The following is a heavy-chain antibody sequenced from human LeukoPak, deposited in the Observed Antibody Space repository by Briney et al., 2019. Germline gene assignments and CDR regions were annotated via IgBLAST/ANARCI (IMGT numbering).Heavy chain of an antibody. CDR1: GGSFSGYY. D-gene: IGHD2-2*02. CDR3: ARDHIVVVPAAIPRCLYNWFDP. V-gene: IGHV4-34*01. CDR2: INHSGST. Sequence: SETLSLTCAVYGGSFSGYYWSWIRQPPGKGLEWIGEINHSGSTNYNPSLKSRVTISVDTSKNQFSLKLSSVTAADTAVYYCARDHIVVVPAAIPRCLYNWFDPWGQGTLVTVSS. J-gene: IGHJ5*02.